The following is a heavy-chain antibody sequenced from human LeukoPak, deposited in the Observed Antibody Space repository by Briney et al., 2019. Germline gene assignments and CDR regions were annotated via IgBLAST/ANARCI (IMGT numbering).Heavy chain of an antibody. J-gene: IGHJ4*02. CDR2: ISTYNGNT. CDR1: GYTFTGYG. D-gene: IGHD2-15*01. CDR3: ARDLCSSGNCYFDY. Sequence: VASVKVSCKASGYTFTGYGITWVRLAPGQGLEWVGWISTYNGNTNYAQKVQGRVTLTTDTSTSTAYMELRSLTSDDTAVYYCARDLCSSGNCYFDYWGQGTLVSVSS. V-gene: IGHV1-18*01.